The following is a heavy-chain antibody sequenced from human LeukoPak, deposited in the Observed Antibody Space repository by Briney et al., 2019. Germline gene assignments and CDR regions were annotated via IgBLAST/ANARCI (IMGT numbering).Heavy chain of an antibody. J-gene: IGHJ6*03. V-gene: IGHV3-23*01. CDR1: GFTFSSYA. Sequence: GGSLRLSCAASGFTFSSYAMSWVRQAPGRGLEWVSAISGSGGSTYYADSVKGRFTISRDNSKNTLYLQMNSLRAEDTAVYYCANAAMVTRSYYYYYMDVWGKGTTVTVSS. CDR2: ISGSGGST. CDR3: ANAAMVTRSYYYYYMDV. D-gene: IGHD5-18*01.